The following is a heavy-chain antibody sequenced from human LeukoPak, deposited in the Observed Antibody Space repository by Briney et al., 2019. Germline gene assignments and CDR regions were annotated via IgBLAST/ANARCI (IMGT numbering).Heavy chain of an antibody. J-gene: IGHJ4*02. V-gene: IGHV3-53*04. CDR2: IYSGGST. CDR1: GFTVSSNY. CDR3: ASHYDFWSGYYTGGLYYFDY. D-gene: IGHD3-3*01. Sequence: GGSLRLSCAASGFTVSSNYMSWVRQAPGKGLEWVSVIYSGGSTYYADSVKGRFTISRHNSKNTLYLQMNSLRAEDTAVYYCASHYDFWSGYYTGGLYYFDYWGQGTLVTVSS.